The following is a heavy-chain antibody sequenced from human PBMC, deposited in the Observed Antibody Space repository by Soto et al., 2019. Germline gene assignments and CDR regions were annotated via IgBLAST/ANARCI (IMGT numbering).Heavy chain of an antibody. V-gene: IGHV4-31*03. J-gene: IGHJ4*02. CDR1: GGSISSGGYY. Sequence: SETLSLTCTVSGGSISSGGYYWSWIRQHPGKGLEWIGYIYYSGSTYYNPSLKSRVTISVDTSKNQFSLKLSSVTAADTAVYYCASEVYDILTGYLDYWGQGTLVTVS. D-gene: IGHD3-9*01. CDR3: ASEVYDILTGYLDY. CDR2: IYYSGST.